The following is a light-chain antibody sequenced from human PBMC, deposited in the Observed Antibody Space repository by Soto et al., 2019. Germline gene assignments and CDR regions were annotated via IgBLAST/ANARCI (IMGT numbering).Light chain of an antibody. CDR3: MQALQTPLYT. V-gene: IGKV2-28*01. CDR2: LGS. Sequence: DIVMPQSPLSLPVTPGEPASISCRSSQSLLHSNGYNYLDWYLQKPGQSPQLVIYLGSNRASGVPDRFSGSGSGTDFTLKISRVEAEDVGVYYCMQALQTPLYTFGQGTKLEIK. CDR1: QSLLHSNGYNY. J-gene: IGKJ2*01.